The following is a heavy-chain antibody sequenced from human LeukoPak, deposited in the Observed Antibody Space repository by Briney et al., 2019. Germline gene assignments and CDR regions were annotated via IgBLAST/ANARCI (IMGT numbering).Heavy chain of an antibody. Sequence: SETLSLTCTVSGGSISSGSYHCSWIRQPAGKGLEWIGRIYTSGSTNYNPSLKSRVTISVDTSKNQFSLKLSSVTAADTAVYYCARGGSGWSFDYWGQGTLVTVSS. J-gene: IGHJ4*02. CDR1: GGSISSGSYH. CDR3: ARGGSGWSFDY. V-gene: IGHV4-61*02. CDR2: IYTSGST. D-gene: IGHD6-19*01.